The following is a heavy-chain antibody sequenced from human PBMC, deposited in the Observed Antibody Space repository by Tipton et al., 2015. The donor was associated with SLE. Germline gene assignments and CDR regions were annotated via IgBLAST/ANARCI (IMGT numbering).Heavy chain of an antibody. CDR3: ATLAAAGDFDL. CDR2: IYYSGST. D-gene: IGHD6-13*01. Sequence: TLSLTCTVSGGSISSYYWSWIRQPPGKGLEWIGYIYYSGSTNYNPSLKSRVTISVDTSKNQFSLKPSSVTAADTAVYYCATLAAAGDFDLWGRGTLVTVSS. V-gene: IGHV4-59*01. CDR1: GGSISSYY. J-gene: IGHJ2*01.